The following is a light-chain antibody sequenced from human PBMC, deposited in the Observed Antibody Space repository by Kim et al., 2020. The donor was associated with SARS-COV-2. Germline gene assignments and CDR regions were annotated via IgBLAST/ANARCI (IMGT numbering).Light chain of an antibody. J-gene: IGKJ2*03. Sequence: EIVLTQSPGTLSLSPGERATLSCRASQSVSSSYLAWYQQKPGQAPRLLIYAAYSRATGIPGRFSGSGSGTDFTLTISRLKPEDFAVYYCQQEYSSPPYSCGQGTKL. CDR1: QSVSSSY. V-gene: IGKV3-20*01. CDR2: AAY. CDR3: QQEYSSPPYS.